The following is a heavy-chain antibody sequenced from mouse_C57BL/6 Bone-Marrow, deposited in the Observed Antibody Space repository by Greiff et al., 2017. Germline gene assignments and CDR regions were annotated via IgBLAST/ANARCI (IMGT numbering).Heavy chain of an antibody. Sequence: VQLQQSGAELVKPGASVKLSCTASGFNIKDYYMHWVKQRTEQGLEWIGRIDPEDGETKYAPKFQGKATITADTSSNTASLQLSSLTSEDTAVFYCARPRLDDYFYYAMDYWGQGTSVTVSS. J-gene: IGHJ4*01. CDR1: GFNIKDYY. V-gene: IGHV14-2*01. CDR3: ARPRLDDYFYYAMDY. D-gene: IGHD2-4*01. CDR2: IDPEDGET.